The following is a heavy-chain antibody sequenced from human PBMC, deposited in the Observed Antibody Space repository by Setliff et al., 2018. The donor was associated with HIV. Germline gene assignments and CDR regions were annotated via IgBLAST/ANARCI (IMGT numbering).Heavy chain of an antibody. Sequence: ASVKVSCKASGYTFTSYYMHWVRQAPGQGLEWMGIINPSGGSTSYAQKFQGRVTMTRDTSTSTVYMELSSLRSEDTAVYYCARRGGPAGYCSNGICYTPLALDIWGRGTRVTVSS. J-gene: IGHJ3*02. CDR2: INPSGGST. V-gene: IGHV1-46*01. CDR1: GYTFTSYY. CDR3: ARRGGPAGYCSNGICYTPLALDI. D-gene: IGHD2-8*01.